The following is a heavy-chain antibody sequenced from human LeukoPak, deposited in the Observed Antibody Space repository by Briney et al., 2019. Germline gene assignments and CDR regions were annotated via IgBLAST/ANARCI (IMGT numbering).Heavy chain of an antibody. D-gene: IGHD3-10*01. CDR1: GGTFSSYA. V-gene: IGHV1-46*01. CDR3: ARDLGRITMVRGPVDY. CDR2: INPSGGST. Sequence: ASVKVSCKAAGGTFSSYAISWVRQAPGQGLEWMGIINPSGGSTSYAQKFQGRVTMTRDTSTSTVYMELSSLRSEDTAVYYCARDLGRITMVRGPVDYWGQGTLVTVSS. J-gene: IGHJ4*02.